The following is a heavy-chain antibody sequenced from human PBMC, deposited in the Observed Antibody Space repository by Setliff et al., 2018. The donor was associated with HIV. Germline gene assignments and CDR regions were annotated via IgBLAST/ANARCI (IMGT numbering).Heavy chain of an antibody. J-gene: IGHJ3*01. CDR3: ARVKGLRVRNWNDRPNASDL. Sequence: EASVKVSCKASGYTFTSYFIQWVRQAPGQGLEWMGIIYPSGGSTTYAPKFQGRVTMTRDTSTSTVYMDLSGLRSDDTAVYYCARVKGLRVRNWNDRPNASDLWGQGTMVTVSS. D-gene: IGHD1-1*01. CDR2: IYPSGGST. CDR1: GYTFTSYF. V-gene: IGHV1-46*01.